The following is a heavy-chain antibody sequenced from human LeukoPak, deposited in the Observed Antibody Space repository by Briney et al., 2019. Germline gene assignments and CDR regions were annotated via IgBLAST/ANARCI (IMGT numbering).Heavy chain of an antibody. CDR3: ARDRVSRWFGELWY. J-gene: IGHJ4*02. CDR1: GFTFSSYW. CDR2: INSDGGST. V-gene: IGHV3-74*01. Sequence: GGSLRLSCTASGFTFSSYWMHWVRQAPGKGLVWVSRINSDGGSTSYADSVKGRFTISRDNAKNSLYLQMNSLRAEDTAVYYCARDRVSRWFGELWYWGQGTLVAVSS. D-gene: IGHD3-10*01.